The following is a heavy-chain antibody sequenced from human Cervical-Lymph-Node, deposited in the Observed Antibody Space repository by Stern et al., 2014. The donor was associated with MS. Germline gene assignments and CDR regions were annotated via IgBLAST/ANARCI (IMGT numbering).Heavy chain of an antibody. Sequence: VQLGQSGGGLVQPGGSLKVSCAASGFTFSASVIHWVRQAPGKGLEWVGRIRNKGKNYATAYAVSVKGRFTISRDDSKNTAYLHMSSLKVEDTAVYYCAPSSAIWGRGTMVTVSS. CDR1: GFTFSASV. J-gene: IGHJ3*02. V-gene: IGHV3-73*01. CDR2: IRNKGKNYAT. CDR3: APSSAI.